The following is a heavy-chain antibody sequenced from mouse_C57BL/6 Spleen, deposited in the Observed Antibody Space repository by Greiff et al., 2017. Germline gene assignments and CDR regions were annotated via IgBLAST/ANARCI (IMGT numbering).Heavy chain of an antibody. CDR3: ARADGSSQFAY. CDR2: ISSGSSTI. D-gene: IGHD1-1*01. J-gene: IGHJ3*01. CDR1: GFTFSDYG. V-gene: IGHV5-17*01. Sequence: EVMLVESGGGLVKPGGSLKLSCAASGFTFSDYGMHWVRQAPEKGLEWVAYISSGSSTIYYADTVKGRFTISRDNAKNSLFLQMTSLRSEDTAIFYCARADGSSQFAYGGQGTLGTVSA.